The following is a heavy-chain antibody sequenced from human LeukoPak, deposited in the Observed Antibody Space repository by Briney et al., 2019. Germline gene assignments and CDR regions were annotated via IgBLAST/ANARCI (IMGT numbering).Heavy chain of an antibody. V-gene: IGHV5-51*01. D-gene: IGHD3-10*01. CDR1: GYSFTSYW. CDR3: ASTESYYGSGSTDAFDI. Sequence: GESLKISCKGSGYSFTSYWIGWVRQLPGKGLEWMGIFYPGDSDTRYSPSFQGQVTISADKSISTAYLQWSSLKASDTAMYYCASTESYYGSGSTDAFDIWGQGTMVAVSS. J-gene: IGHJ3*02. CDR2: FYPGDSDT.